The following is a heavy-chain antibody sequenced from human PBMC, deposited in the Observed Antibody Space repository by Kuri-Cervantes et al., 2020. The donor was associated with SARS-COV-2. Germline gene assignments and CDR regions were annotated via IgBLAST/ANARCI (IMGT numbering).Heavy chain of an antibody. CDR3: ARGLNIAQPVDFDY. D-gene: IGHD2/OR15-2a*01. J-gene: IGHJ4*02. V-gene: IGHV3-21*01. CDR2: ISSSSSYI. Sequence: RGSLRLSCAASGFTFSSYSMNWVRQAPGKGLEWVSSISSSSSYIYYADSVKGRFTISRDNAKNSLYLQMNSLRAEDTAVYYCARGLNIAQPVDFDYWGQGTLVTVSS. CDR1: GFTFSSYS.